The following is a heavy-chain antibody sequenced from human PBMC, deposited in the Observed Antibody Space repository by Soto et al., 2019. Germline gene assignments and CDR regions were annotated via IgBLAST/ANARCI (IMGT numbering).Heavy chain of an antibody. J-gene: IGHJ3*02. CDR3: ARDSSPPPDAFEI. V-gene: IGHV1-2*02. CDR2: INPNSGGT. CDR1: GYTFTGYY. D-gene: IGHD6-13*01. Sequence: GASVKVSCKDSGYTFTGYYMHWVRQAPGQGLEWMGWINPNSGGTNYAQKFQGRVTMTRDTSISTAYMELSRLRSDDTAVYYCARDSSPPPDAFEIWGQGTMVTVSS.